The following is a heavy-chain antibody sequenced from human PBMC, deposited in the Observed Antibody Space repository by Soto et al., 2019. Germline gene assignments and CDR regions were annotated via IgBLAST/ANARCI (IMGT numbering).Heavy chain of an antibody. D-gene: IGHD6-19*01. CDR3: AKDSSGWYGWGYFDY. J-gene: IGHJ4*02. CDR2: ISGSGGST. CDR1: GFTFSSYA. Sequence: EVQLLESGGGLVQPGGSLRLSCAASGFTFSSYAMSWVRQAPGKGLEWVSAISGSGGSTYYADSVKGRFTISRDNSNNTLYLQMNSLRAEDTAVYYCAKDSSGWYGWGYFDYWGQGTLVTVSS. V-gene: IGHV3-23*01.